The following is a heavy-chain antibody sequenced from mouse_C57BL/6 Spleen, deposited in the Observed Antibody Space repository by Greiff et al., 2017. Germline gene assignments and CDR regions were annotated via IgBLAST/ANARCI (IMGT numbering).Heavy chain of an antibody. CDR3: ARPLNYGSSSAWFAY. J-gene: IGHJ3*01. V-gene: IGHV1-26*01. CDR2: INPNNGGT. D-gene: IGHD1-1*01. Sequence: EVQLQQSGPELVKPGASVKISCKASGYTFTDYYMNWVKQSHGKSLEWIGDINPNNGGTSYNQKFKGKATLTVDKSSSTAYMELRSLTSEDSAVYYCARPLNYGSSSAWFAYWGQGTLVTVSA. CDR1: GYTFTDYY.